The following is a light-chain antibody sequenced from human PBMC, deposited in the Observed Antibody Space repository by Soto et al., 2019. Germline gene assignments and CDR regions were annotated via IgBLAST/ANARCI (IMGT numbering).Light chain of an antibody. V-gene: IGKV3-15*01. Sequence: EIVMTQSPATLSVSPGERATLSCRASQSVSSNLAWYQQKPGQAPRLLIYGASTRATGIPARFSGSGSGTEFTLTISSLQSEDFEVYHCQQYGNSPLTFGGRTKVDIX. CDR2: GAS. CDR1: QSVSSN. CDR3: QQYGNSPLT. J-gene: IGKJ4*01.